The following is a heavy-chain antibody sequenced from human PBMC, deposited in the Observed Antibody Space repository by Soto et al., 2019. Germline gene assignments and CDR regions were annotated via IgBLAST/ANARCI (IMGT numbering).Heavy chain of an antibody. D-gene: IGHD3-22*01. J-gene: IGHJ4*02. Sequence: TSETLSLTCTVSGGSISSGGYYWSWIRQHPGKGLEWIGYIYYSGSTYYNPSLKSRVTISVDTSKNQFSLKLSPVTAADTAVYYCAWPVHNAALLPASFTYRGQGTLVTVSS. CDR2: IYYSGST. CDR3: AWPVHNAALLPASFTY. V-gene: IGHV4-31*03. CDR1: GGSISSGGYY.